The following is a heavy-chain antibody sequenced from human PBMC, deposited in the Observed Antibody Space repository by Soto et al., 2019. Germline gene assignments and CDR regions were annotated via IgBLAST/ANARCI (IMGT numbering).Heavy chain of an antibody. CDR2: IYSGGST. Sequence: PSETLSLTCAVSGGFVNSDTHSWSWIRQTPGKRLEWIGFIYSGGSTKNPSLRSRVTMSVDTSKNQFSLKLRSVIVADTAAYHCAXFVRSCSATTCSTRADVWGQGITVTVSS. CDR3: AXFVRSCSATTCSTRADV. D-gene: IGHD2-2*01. CDR1: GGFVNSDTHS. V-gene: IGHV4-61*01. J-gene: IGHJ6*02.